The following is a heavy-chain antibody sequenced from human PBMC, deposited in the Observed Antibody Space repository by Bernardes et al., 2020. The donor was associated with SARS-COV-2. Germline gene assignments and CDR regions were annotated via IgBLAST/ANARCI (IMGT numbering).Heavy chain of an antibody. Sequence: GESLKISCKGSGYSFTSYWIGWVRQMPGKGLEWMGIIYPGDSKTKYSPSFQGQVTISADKSINTAYLQWSSLKASDTAVYYCAKVLGRITTTGSLGGLFESWGQGALVTVSS. V-gene: IGHV5-51*01. CDR2: IYPGDSKT. CDR1: GYSFTSYW. D-gene: IGHD6-13*01. J-gene: IGHJ4*02. CDR3: AKVLGRITTTGSLGGLFES.